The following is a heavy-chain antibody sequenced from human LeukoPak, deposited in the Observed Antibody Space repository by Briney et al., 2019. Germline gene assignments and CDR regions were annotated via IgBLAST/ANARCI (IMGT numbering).Heavy chain of an antibody. D-gene: IGHD1-26*01. V-gene: IGHV3-23*01. CDR1: GLTFSNYA. Sequence: GGSLRLSCAASGLTFSNYAMSWFRPAPGKGLEWVSGITSGFTPHYADSVKGRFTISRDNSKNTFHLQMNSLRAEDTAVYYCAKDYSDSRVGDVFFEYWGQGTLVTVSS. CDR2: ITSGFTP. J-gene: IGHJ4*02. CDR3: AKDYSDSRVGDVFFEY.